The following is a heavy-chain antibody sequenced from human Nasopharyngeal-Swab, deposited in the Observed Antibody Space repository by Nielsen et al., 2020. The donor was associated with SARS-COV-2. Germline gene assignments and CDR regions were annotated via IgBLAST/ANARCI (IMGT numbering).Heavy chain of an antibody. J-gene: IGHJ4*02. CDR2: ISYDGSNK. CDR1: GVTFSSYG. V-gene: IGHV3-30*03. D-gene: IGHD3-10*01. Sequence: SGAASGVTFSSYGMHWGRQAPGKGLEWVAVISYDGSNKYYADSVKGRFTISRDNSKNTLYLQMNSLRAEDTAVYYCARDGLWFGELLSYFDYWGQGTLVTVSS. CDR3: ARDGLWFGELLSYFDY.